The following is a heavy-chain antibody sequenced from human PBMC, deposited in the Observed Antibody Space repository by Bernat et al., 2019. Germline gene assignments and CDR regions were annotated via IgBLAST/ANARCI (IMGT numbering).Heavy chain of an antibody. V-gene: IGHV3-15*01. CDR1: GFTFSNAW. CDR2: IKSKTDGGTT. J-gene: IGHJ2*01. D-gene: IGHD6-19*01. CDR3: TTGAGAARSYWYFDL. Sequence: EVQLVESGGGLVKPGGSLRLSCAASGFTFSNAWMSWVRQAPGKGLEWVGRIKSKTDGGTTEYAAPVKGRFTISRDDSKNTLYLQMNSLKTEDTAVYYCTTGAGAARSYWYFDLWGRGTLVTVSS.